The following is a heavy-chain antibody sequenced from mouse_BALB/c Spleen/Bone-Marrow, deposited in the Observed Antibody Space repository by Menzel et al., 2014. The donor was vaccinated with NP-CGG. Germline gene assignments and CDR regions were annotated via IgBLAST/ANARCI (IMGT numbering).Heavy chain of an antibody. CDR2: IDPYYGGT. CDR1: GYSFTGYN. J-gene: IGHJ2*01. CDR3: ARRGGQDGIFDY. Sequence: VQLKHSGPELEKPGASVKISCKASGYSFTGYNMHWVQQSHGKSLEWLGNIDPYYGGTSYNQKFKRKATLTVDKSTSTAYRQLKRLTSEDSAVYYCARRGGQDGIFDYWGQGTTLTGSS. V-gene: IGHV1S135*01.